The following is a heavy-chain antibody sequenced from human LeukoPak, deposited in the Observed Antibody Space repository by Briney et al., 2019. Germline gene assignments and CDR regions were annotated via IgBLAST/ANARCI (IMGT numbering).Heavy chain of an antibody. V-gene: IGHV3-23*01. CDR3: ARDFTDYGDYGAFDY. D-gene: IGHD4-17*01. CDR2: IYENGGTT. CDR1: GFTFRSHA. Sequence: GGSLRLSCVGSGFTFRSHAMSWVRQAPEKGLEFVSGIYENGGTTYYADSVKGRFSISRDNSKNTLYLQMNSLRAEDTAVYYCARDFTDYGDYGAFDYWGQGTLVTVSS. J-gene: IGHJ4*02.